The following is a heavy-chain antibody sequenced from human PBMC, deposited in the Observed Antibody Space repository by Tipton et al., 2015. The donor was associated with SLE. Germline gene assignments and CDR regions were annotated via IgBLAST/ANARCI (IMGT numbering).Heavy chain of an antibody. V-gene: IGHV3-74*01. CDR2: IDPDGSRT. CDR3: ASEATYDSDNNVF. Sequence: SLRLSCTASSFTFSSYWMHWVRQVPGKGLVWVSEIDPDGSRTNYADYVEGRFTISRDNAKNTLSLQMNSLRVDDTGVYYCASEATYDSDNNVFWGQGTMVIVSS. D-gene: IGHD2-21*01. J-gene: IGHJ3*01. CDR1: SFTFSSYW.